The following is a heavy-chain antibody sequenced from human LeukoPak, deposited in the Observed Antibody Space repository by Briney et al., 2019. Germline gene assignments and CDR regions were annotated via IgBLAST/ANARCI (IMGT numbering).Heavy chain of an antibody. CDR3: ARESCSGGDCYSYFEY. J-gene: IGHJ4*02. V-gene: IGHV3-30-3*01. D-gene: IGHD2-15*01. CDR2: ISYDGSNK. Sequence: GGSLRLSCAASGFTFSSYAMHWVRQAPGKGLEWVAVISYDGSNKYYADSVKGRFTISRDNSKNTLYLQMNSLRAEDTGVYYCARESCSGGDCYSYFEYWGQGTLVTVSS. CDR1: GFTFSSYA.